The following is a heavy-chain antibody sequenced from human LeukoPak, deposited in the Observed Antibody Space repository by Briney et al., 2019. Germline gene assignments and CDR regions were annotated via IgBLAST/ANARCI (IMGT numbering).Heavy chain of an antibody. CDR3: ATSAAGFGY. CDR2: ISSSSSYI. Sequence: PGGSLRLSCAASGFTFSSYSMNWVRQAPGKGLEWVSSISSSSSYIYYADSVKGRFTISRDNGKNSVYLQMNSLRAEDAAVYHCATSAAGFGYWGQGILVTVSS. D-gene: IGHD3-22*01. CDR1: GFTFSSYS. V-gene: IGHV3-21*01. J-gene: IGHJ4*02.